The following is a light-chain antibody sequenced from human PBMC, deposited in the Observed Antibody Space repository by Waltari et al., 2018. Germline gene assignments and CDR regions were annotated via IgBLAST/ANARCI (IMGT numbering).Light chain of an antibody. CDR3: QHGYSSPLT. CDR2: QAS. J-gene: IGKJ4*01. V-gene: IGKV1-39*01. CDR1: ENINNY. Sequence: DIQMTQSPSSLSASVGDRVNISCRASENINNYLSWYQQKPGKAPKLLIYQASTLQSGVPSRFSGGGSGTDYTFTISSLQSEDVATYYCQHGYSSPLTFGGGTKVEIK.